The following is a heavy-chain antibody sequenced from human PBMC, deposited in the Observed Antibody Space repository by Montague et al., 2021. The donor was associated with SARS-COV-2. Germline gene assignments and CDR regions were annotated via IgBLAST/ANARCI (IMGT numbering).Heavy chain of an antibody. CDR2: ISISGST. V-gene: IGHV4-61*02. CDR3: ARDIAVAGLFDY. CDR1: GGSISSGSYY. D-gene: IGHD6-19*01. J-gene: IGHJ4*02. Sequence: TLSLTCTVSGGSISSGSYYWSWIRPPAGKGLEWIGRISISGSTNYNPSLKSRVTISVDTSKNQFSLKLSSVTAADTAVYYCARDIAVAGLFDYWGQGILVTVSS.